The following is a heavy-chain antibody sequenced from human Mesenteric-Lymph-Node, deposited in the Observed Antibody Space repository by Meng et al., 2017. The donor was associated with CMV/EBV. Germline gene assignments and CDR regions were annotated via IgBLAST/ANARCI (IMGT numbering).Heavy chain of an antibody. J-gene: IGHJ6*02. CDR3: ARDCGGDNCYSGMDV. D-gene: IGHD2-21*01. Sequence: GGSLRLSCVASEFSFSSYSMNWVRQAPGKGLEWVSSISESTTYTYYADSVKGRFTISRDKAKSALFLQMDSLRVEDTAMYYCARDCGGDNCYSGMDVWGLGTTVTVSS. V-gene: IGHV3-21*01. CDR2: ISESTTYT. CDR1: EFSFSSYS.